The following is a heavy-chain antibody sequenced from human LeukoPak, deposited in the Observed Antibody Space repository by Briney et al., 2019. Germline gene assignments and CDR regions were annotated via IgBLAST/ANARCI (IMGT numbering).Heavy chain of an antibody. Sequence: GGSLRLSCAASGFTFSSYGMHWVRQAPGKGLEWVAVISYDGSNKYSADSKKGRFTISRDNSKNTLYLQMNSLRAEDTAVYYCAKSGGTYCSSTSCYDYRGFDYWGQGTLVTVSS. CDR3: AKSGGTYCSSTSCYDYRGFDY. V-gene: IGHV3-30*18. CDR1: GFTFSSYG. CDR2: ISYDGSNK. J-gene: IGHJ4*02. D-gene: IGHD2-2*01.